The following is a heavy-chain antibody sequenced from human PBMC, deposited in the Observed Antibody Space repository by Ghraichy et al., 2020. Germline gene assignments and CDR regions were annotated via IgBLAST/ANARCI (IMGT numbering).Heavy chain of an antibody. CDR2: LYARGSF. D-gene: IGHD2-2*01. CDR1: GGSISSHY. CDR3: ARGPTIYYGVDV. V-gene: IGHV4-4*07. Sequence: SETLSLTCSVSGGSISSHYWSGIRQPAGKGLEYIGRLYARGSFDYNPSIKSRVTLSMDTSKNQFSRKLNSVTAADTAISYCARGPTIYYGVDVWGRGTTVPVYS. J-gene: IGHJ6*02.